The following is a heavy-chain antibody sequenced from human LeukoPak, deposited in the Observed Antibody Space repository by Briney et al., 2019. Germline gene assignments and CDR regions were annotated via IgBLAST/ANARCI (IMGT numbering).Heavy chain of an antibody. Sequence: TGGSLRLSCAASGFTFSSYSMSWVRQAPGKGLEWVSSISSSSSYVYYADSLKGRFTISRDNAKNSLYLQMNSLRAEDTAVYYCARGHCSGSSRSAFDYWGQGTLVTVSS. D-gene: IGHD2-15*01. J-gene: IGHJ4*02. CDR2: ISSSSSYV. CDR3: ARGHCSGSSRSAFDY. V-gene: IGHV3-21*01. CDR1: GFTFSSYS.